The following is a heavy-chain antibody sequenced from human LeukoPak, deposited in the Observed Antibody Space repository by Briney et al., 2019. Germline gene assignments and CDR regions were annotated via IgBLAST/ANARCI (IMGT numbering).Heavy chain of an antibody. CDR3: ARGHLDWFDP. Sequence: KASETLSLTCTVSGGSISSYFWTWIRQPPGKGLEWIGYIYYSGSTSYNPSLKSRVTMSVDTSKNQFSLNLNSVTAADTAVYYCARGHLDWFDPWGQGTLVTVSS. J-gene: IGHJ5*02. CDR2: IYYSGST. V-gene: IGHV4-59*01. CDR1: GGSISSYF.